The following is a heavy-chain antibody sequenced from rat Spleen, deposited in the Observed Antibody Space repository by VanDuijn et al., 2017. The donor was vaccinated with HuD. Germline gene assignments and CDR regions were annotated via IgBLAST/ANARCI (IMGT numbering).Heavy chain of an antibody. Sequence: EVQLQESGPGLVKPSQSLSLTCSVTGYSITNSYRWNWIRKFPGNKLEWMGYINSAGTTNFNPSLKSRISITRDTSKNQFFLQGNSVTTEDTATYYCASLYSSYSLYYFDYWGQGVMVTVSS. CDR2: INSAGTT. D-gene: IGHD1-2*01. CDR1: GYSITNSYR. V-gene: IGHV3-3*01. CDR3: ASLYSSYSLYYFDY. J-gene: IGHJ2*01.